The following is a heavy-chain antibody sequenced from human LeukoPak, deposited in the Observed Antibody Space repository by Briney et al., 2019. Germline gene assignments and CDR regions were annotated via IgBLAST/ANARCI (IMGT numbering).Heavy chain of an antibody. CDR2: IYHSGST. D-gene: IGHD3-10*01. CDR3: TRGHPGVVRGTNWFDP. CDR1: GFSISNGYY. Sequence: SETLSLTCTVSGFSISNGYYWGWIRQPPGKGLEWIGSIYHSGSTYYNPSLKSRVTISVDTSKNQFSLKLSSVTAADTAAYYCTRGHPGVVRGTNWFDPWGQGTLVTVSS. V-gene: IGHV4-38-2*02. J-gene: IGHJ5*02.